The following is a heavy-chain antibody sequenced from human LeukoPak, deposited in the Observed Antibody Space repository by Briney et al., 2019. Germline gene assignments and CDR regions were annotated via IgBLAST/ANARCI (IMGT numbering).Heavy chain of an antibody. J-gene: IGHJ3*02. D-gene: IGHD3-3*01. Sequence: PSETLSLTCTVSGGSISSYYWSWIRQPPGKGLEWIGYIYYSGSTNYNPSLKSRVTISVDTSKNQFFLKLSSVTAADTAVYYCAREGITIFGGHDAFDIWGQGTMVTVSS. CDR2: IYYSGST. CDR1: GGSISSYY. V-gene: IGHV4-59*01. CDR3: AREGITIFGGHDAFDI.